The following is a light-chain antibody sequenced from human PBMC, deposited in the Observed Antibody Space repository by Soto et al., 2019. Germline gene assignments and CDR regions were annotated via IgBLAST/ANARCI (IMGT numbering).Light chain of an antibody. CDR1: SSDVGGYNY. V-gene: IGLV2-8*01. Sequence: QSALTLPPSASGSPGQSVTISCTGTSSDVGGYNYVSWYQQHPGKAPKLMIYEVSKRPSKIPDRFSGSKSGNTASLTVSGLQAEDEADYYCSSYAGSSTFYVFGTGTKVTV. CDR3: SSYAGSSTFYV. CDR2: EVS. J-gene: IGLJ1*01.